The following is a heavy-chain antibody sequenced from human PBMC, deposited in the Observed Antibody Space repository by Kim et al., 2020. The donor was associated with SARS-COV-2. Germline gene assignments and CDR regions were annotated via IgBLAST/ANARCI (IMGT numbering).Heavy chain of an antibody. CDR3: ARGPYYDFWSGESKKNYYGMDV. CDR1: GGTFSSYA. Sequence: SVKVSCKASGGTFSSYAISWVRQAPGQGLEWMGGIIPIFGTANYAQKFQGRVTITADESTSTAYMELSSLRSEDTAVYYCARGPYYDFWSGESKKNYYGMDVWGQGTTVTVSS. CDR2: IIPIFGTA. V-gene: IGHV1-69*13. D-gene: IGHD3-3*01. J-gene: IGHJ6*02.